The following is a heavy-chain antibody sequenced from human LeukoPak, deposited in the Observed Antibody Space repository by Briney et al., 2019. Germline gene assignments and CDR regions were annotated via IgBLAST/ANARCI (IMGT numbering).Heavy chain of an antibody. CDR3: ARGELWFGELLPFDY. V-gene: IGHV1-18*01. CDR2: ISAYNGNT. D-gene: IGHD3-10*01. J-gene: IGHJ4*02. CDR1: GYTFTSYG. Sequence: GASVKVSCKASGYTFTSYGISWVRQAPGQGLEWMGWISAYNGNTNYAQKLQGRVTMTTDTSTSTAYMELRSLRSDDTAVYYCARGELWFGELLPFDYWGQGTLVTVSS.